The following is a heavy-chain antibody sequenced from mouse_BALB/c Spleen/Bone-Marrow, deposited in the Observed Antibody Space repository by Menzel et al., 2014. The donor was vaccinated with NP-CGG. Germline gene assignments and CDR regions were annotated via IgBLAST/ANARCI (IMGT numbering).Heavy chain of an antibody. D-gene: IGHD2-1*01. Sequence: QVQLQQSGAELMKPGASVKISCKATGYTLSSYWIEWVKLRPGHGLEWIGEILPGSGTSNYNMKFKGKATFTADTSSNTAYMQLSSLTSEDSAVYYCARVLYYGNYDSFAYWGQGTLVTVSA. V-gene: IGHV1-9*01. J-gene: IGHJ3*01. CDR3: ARVLYYGNYDSFAY. CDR2: ILPGSGTS. CDR1: GYTLSSYW.